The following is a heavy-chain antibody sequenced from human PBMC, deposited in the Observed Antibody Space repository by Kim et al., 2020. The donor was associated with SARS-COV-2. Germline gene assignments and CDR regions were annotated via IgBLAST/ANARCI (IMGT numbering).Heavy chain of an antibody. CDR2: ISSSSSYI. CDR1: GFTFSSYS. Sequence: GGSLRLSCAASGFTFSSYSMNWVRQAPGKGLEWVSSISSSSSYIYYADSVKGRFTISRDNAKNSLYLQMNSLRSEDTAVYYCARARLGYCSSTSCCFGMDVWGQGTTVTVSS. J-gene: IGHJ6*02. V-gene: IGHV3-21*01. CDR3: ARARLGYCSSTSCCFGMDV. D-gene: IGHD2-2*01.